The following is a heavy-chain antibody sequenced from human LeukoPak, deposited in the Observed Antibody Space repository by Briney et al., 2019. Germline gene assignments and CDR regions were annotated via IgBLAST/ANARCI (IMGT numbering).Heavy chain of an antibody. CDR3: ARDWVDTAYYYYMDV. Sequence: GGSLRLSCAASGFTFSSYWMSWVRQAPGKGLEWVANIKQDGSEKYYVDPVKGRFTISRDNAKNSLYLQMNSLRAEDTAVYYCARDWVDTAYYYYMDVWGKGTTVTVSS. J-gene: IGHJ6*03. CDR2: IKQDGSEK. V-gene: IGHV3-7*01. D-gene: IGHD5-18*01. CDR1: GFTFSSYW.